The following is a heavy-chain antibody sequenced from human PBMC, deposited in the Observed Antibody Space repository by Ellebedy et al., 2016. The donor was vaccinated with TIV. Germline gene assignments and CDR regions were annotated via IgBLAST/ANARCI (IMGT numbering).Heavy chain of an antibody. V-gene: IGHV4-39*01. J-gene: IGHJ4*02. CDR3: LRHVSIVGPSELDH. D-gene: IGHD1-26*01. CDR2: LDNSGSA. Sequence: WVRQAPGKGLEWVASLDNSGSAYYNPSLKSRVTISLDTSQNQVSLKLNSATATDTATYYCLRHVSIVGPSELDHWGQGTLVTVSS.